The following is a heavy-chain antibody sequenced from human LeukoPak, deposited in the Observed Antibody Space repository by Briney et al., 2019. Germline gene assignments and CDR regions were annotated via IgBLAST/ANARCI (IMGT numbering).Heavy chain of an antibody. V-gene: IGHV4-34*01. J-gene: IGHJ4*02. Sequence: PSETLSLTCAVYGGSFSGYYWSWIRQPPGKGLEWIGEINLSGSTNYNPSLKSRVTISVDTSKNQFSLKLSSVTAADTAVYYCARGSAYSSGWYPAATWDYWGQGTLVTVSS. CDR3: ARGSAYSSGWYPAATWDY. CDR1: GGSFSGYY. CDR2: INLSGST. D-gene: IGHD6-19*01.